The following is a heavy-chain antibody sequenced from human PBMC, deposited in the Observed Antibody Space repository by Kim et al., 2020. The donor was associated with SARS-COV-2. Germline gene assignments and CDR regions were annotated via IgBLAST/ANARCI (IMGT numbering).Heavy chain of an antibody. CDR3: ARYCSSTSCYDGIWFDP. CDR2: INHSGST. D-gene: IGHD2-2*01. J-gene: IGHJ5*02. V-gene: IGHV4-34*01. Sequence: SETLSLTCAVYGGSFSGYYWSWIRQPPGKGLEWIGEINHSGSTNYNPSLKSRVTISVDTSKNQFSLKLSSVTAADTAVYYCARYCSSTSCYDGIWFDPWGQGTLVTVSS. CDR1: GGSFSGYY.